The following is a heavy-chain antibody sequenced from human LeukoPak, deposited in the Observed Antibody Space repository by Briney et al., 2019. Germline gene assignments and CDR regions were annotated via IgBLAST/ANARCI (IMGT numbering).Heavy chain of an antibody. D-gene: IGHD3-9*01. CDR3: GIGRKFDWLLCHH. Sequence: ASVKVSCKISGHTLTDVSMHWVRQAPGKGLEWVGGFDPEGGETIYAQKFQGRVTMTEDPSADTAYMELRSLSSEDTAVYYCGIGRKFDWLLCHHWGQGTLVTVSS. CDR2: FDPEGGET. V-gene: IGHV1-24*01. CDR1: GHTLTDVS. J-gene: IGHJ5*02.